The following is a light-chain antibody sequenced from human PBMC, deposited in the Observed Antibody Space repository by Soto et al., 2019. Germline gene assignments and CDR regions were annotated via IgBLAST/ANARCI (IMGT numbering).Light chain of an antibody. J-gene: IGLJ2*01. Sequence: QSVLTQSPSASASLGASVKLTCTLSSGHSSYAIAWHQQQPEKGPRYLMKLNSDDSHSKGDGIPDRFSGSSSGAERYLTISSLQSEVEADYYCQTWGTGILVVFGGGTKVTVL. CDR2: LNSDDSH. CDR1: SGHSSYA. CDR3: QTWGTGILVV. V-gene: IGLV4-69*01.